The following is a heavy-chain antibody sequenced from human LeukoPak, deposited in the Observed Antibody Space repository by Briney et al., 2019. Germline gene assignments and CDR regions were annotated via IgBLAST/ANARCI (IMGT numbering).Heavy chain of an antibody. Sequence: SETLSLTCAVYGGSFSGYYWSWIRQPLGKGLEWIGEINHSGSTNYNPSLKSRVTISVDTSKNQFSLKLSSVTAADTAVYYCARGSGWYLDYWGQGTLVTVSS. CDR2: INHSGST. D-gene: IGHD6-19*01. V-gene: IGHV4-34*01. CDR3: ARGSGWYLDY. J-gene: IGHJ4*02. CDR1: GGSFSGYY.